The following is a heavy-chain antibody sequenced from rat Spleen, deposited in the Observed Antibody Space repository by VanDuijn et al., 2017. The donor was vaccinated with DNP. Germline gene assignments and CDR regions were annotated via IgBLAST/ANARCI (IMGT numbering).Heavy chain of an antibody. CDR2: FNTGSGGT. J-gene: IGHJ2*01. CDR1: GYIFTNYH. Sequence: QVQLQQSGSELAKPGSSVKISCKASGYIFTNYHISWIKQTTGQGLEYIGYFNTGSGGTNYNGKFRGKATLTVDKSSTTAFMELSSLTPDDSAVYYCATTEYGLIFDYWGQGVTVTVSS. D-gene: IGHD4-1*01. V-gene: IGHV1-43*01. CDR3: ATTEYGLIFDY.